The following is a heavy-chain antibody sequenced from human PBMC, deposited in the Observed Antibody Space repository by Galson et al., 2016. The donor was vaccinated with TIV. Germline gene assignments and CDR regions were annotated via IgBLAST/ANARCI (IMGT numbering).Heavy chain of an antibody. J-gene: IGHJ6*02. V-gene: IGHV3-30*18. CDR3: AKDGATGNQHYYGMDV. CDR1: GFTFSTYG. D-gene: IGHD1-1*01. CDR2: ISNAGNNK. Sequence: SLRLSCAASGFTFSTYGMHWVRQAPGKGLEWVAVISNAGNNKYYADSVKGRFAISRDSSKNTLYLQMNSLRAEDTAVYYCAKDGATGNQHYYGMDVWGQGTTVTVSS.